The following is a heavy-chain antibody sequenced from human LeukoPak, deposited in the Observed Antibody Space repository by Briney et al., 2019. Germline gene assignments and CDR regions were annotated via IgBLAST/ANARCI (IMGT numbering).Heavy chain of an antibody. D-gene: IGHD5-12*01. J-gene: IGHJ4*02. CDR2: ISSYGSTV. CDR3: ARGWDNDYDLND. Sequence: GGSLRLSCAASGFTFSSYSMNWVRQAPGKGRGWVSYISSYGSTVYYADSVKGRFTISRDNAKHSLYLQMTSLRAEDTAVYYCARGWDNDYDLNDWGKGTMVTVSS. CDR1: GFTFSSYS. V-gene: IGHV3-48*04.